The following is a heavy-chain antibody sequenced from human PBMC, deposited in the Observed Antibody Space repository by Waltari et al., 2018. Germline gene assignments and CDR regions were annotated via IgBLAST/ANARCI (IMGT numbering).Heavy chain of an antibody. J-gene: IGHJ5*02. CDR2: IYHSGST. CDR3: ARHWESSGSYSWFDP. Sequence: QVQLQESGPGLVKPSEPLSLTCPVSGYSISSGYYWGWIRQPPGKGLEWIGSIYHSGSTYYNPSLKSRVTISVDTSKNQFSLKLSSVTAADTAVYYCARHWESSGSYSWFDPGGQGTLVTVSS. CDR1: GYSISSGYY. V-gene: IGHV4-38-2*01. D-gene: IGHD3-10*01.